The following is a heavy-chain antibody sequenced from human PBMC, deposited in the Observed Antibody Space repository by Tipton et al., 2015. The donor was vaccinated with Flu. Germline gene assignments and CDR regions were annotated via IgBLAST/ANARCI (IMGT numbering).Heavy chain of an antibody. CDR2: IKEDGSER. V-gene: IGHV3-7*01. D-gene: IGHD4-11*01. Sequence: SLRLSCAASGFSINNYWMSWVRQAPGKGPEWVANIKEDGSERNYVDSVKGRFTISRDNAKNSLYLQMNNLRAEDTAVYFCVRDETSVKWGPWGQGTLVTVSS. CDR3: VRDETSVKWGP. CDR1: GFSINNYW. J-gene: IGHJ5*02.